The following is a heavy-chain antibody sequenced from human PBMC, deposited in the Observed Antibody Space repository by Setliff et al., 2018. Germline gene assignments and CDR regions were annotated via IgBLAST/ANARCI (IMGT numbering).Heavy chain of an antibody. D-gene: IGHD3-10*01. V-gene: IGHV4-39*07. J-gene: IGHJ5*02. CDR1: GGSFSNYY. CDR2: MYYSGST. Sequence: SETLSLTCTVYGGSFSNYYWSWIRQPPGKGLEWIGSMYYSGSTYYNPSLKGRVTISVDTSKNQFSLKLSSVTAADTAVYYCARYYGSGSYYVYNWFDPWGQGTLVTVSS. CDR3: ARYYGSGSYYVYNWFDP.